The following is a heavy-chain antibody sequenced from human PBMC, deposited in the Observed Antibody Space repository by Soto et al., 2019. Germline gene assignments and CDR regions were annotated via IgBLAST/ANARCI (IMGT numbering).Heavy chain of an antibody. CDR3: ARASVVVTALSFDY. D-gene: IGHD2-21*02. Sequence: QLQLQESGSGLVKPSQTLSLTCAVSGGSISSGGYSWSWIRQPPGKGLEWIGYIYHSGSTYYNPSLKSRVTISVDRSKNQFSLKLSSVTAADTAVYYCARASVVVTALSFDYWGQGTLVTVSS. J-gene: IGHJ4*02. CDR2: IYHSGST. CDR1: GGSISSGGYS. V-gene: IGHV4-30-2*01.